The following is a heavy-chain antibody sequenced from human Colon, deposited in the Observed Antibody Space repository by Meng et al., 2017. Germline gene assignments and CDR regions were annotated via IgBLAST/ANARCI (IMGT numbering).Heavy chain of an antibody. CDR2: IFHAGNT. CDR1: GGSITNDNW. J-gene: IGHJ4*02. Sequence: QVQLQESGPGLVKPSGTLSLTCAVSGGSITNDNWWSWVRQPPGKGLEWIGEIFHAGNTNSNPSLKSRVTMSLDKSTNPFSLTLTSVTAADTAVYYCARDFPSPMTVFDSWGQGTLVTVSS. D-gene: IGHD3-22*01. V-gene: IGHV4-4*02. CDR3: ARDFPSPMTVFDS.